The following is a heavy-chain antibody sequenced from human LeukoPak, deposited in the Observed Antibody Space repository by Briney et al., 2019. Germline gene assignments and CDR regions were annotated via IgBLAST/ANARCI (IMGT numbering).Heavy chain of an antibody. Sequence: PSETLSLTCAVSGGSFSGYYWSWIRQPPGKGLEWIGEINHRGRTNYNPSLKSRATISVDTSKNQVSLKLSSVTAADTAVYYCARSGDSSGYGDYWGQGTLVTVSS. CDR2: INHRGRT. J-gene: IGHJ4*02. D-gene: IGHD3-22*01. CDR1: GGSFSGYY. CDR3: ARSGDSSGYGDY. V-gene: IGHV4-34*01.